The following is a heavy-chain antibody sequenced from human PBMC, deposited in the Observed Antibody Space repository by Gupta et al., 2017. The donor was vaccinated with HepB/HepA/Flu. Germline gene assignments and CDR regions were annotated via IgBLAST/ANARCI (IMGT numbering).Heavy chain of an antibody. D-gene: IGHD3-22*01. CDR2: ISSSSSYI. Sequence: EVQLVESGGGLVKPGGSLRLSCAASGFTFSSYSMNWVRQAPGKGLEWVSSISSSSSYIYYADSVKGRFTISRDNAKNSLYLQMNSLRAEDTAVYYCARARSLYDSSGYYYHFYYYGMDVWGQGTTVTVSS. J-gene: IGHJ6*02. V-gene: IGHV3-21*01. CDR1: GFTFSSYS. CDR3: ARARSLYDSSGYYYHFYYYGMDV.